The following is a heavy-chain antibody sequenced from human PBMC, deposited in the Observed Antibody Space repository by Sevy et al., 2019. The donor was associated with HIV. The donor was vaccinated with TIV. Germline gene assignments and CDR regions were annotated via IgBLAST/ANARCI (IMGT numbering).Heavy chain of an antibody. Sequence: GGSLRLSCATSGFTFGTHAMSWVRQAPGKGLEWVSGISGSGGSTYYADSVKGRFTISRDKSKKTLYLQVNSLRAEYTAVYYCAKGVYDFWSGRSDIFDIWGQGTMVTVSS. CDR2: ISGSGGST. V-gene: IGHV3-23*01. CDR3: AKGVYDFWSGRSDIFDI. CDR1: GFTFGTHA. D-gene: IGHD3-3*01. J-gene: IGHJ3*02.